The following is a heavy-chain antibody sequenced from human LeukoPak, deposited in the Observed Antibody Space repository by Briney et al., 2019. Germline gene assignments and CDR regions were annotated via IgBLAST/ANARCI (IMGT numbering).Heavy chain of an antibody. CDR2: VYYSEST. CDR1: GASISSYY. CDR3: ARRRYSSGQIDC. V-gene: IGHV4-59*08. J-gene: IGHJ4*02. D-gene: IGHD6-19*01. Sequence: SETLSLTCTVSGASISSYYWSWIRQPPGKGLEWIGYVYYSESTNYNPSLKSRVTIPIDTSKNQFSLKLSSVTAADTAVYYCARRRYSSGQIDCWGQGTLVTVSS.